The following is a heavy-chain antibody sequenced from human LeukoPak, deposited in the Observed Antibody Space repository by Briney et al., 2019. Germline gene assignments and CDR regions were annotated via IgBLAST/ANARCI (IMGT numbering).Heavy chain of an antibody. V-gene: IGHV5-51*01. J-gene: IGHJ4*02. CDR1: GYSFTSYC. CDR2: IYPGDSDT. CDR3: ARRADYYDSSGSAYYFDY. Sequence: GESLKISCKGSGYSFTSYCIGWVRQMPGKGLEWMGIIYPGDSDTRYSPSFQGQVTISADKSISTAYLQWSSLKASDTAMYYCARRADYYDSSGSAYYFDYWGQGTLVTVSS. D-gene: IGHD3-22*01.